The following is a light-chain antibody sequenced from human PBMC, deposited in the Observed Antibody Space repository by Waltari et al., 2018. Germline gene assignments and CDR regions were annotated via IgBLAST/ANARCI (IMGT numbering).Light chain of an antibody. J-gene: IGLJ3*02. CDR3: QVWDTNIDQGV. CDR1: SIGRKT. Sequence: SYVLTQPPSLSVAPGRTARLTCGGDSIGRKTVHWYQQKQGQAPPLVVYDDSDRPSGIPGRFSGSNSGNTAALTISRVETGDEADYYCQVWDTNIDQGVFGGGTRLTVL. CDR2: DDS. V-gene: IGLV3-21*03.